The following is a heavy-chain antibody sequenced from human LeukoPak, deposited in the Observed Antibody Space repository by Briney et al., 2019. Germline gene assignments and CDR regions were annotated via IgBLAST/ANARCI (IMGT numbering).Heavy chain of an antibody. CDR3: ARDLSFWARGLGTRYFDY. D-gene: IGHD3-3*01. Sequence: GGSLRLSCAASGFTVSSNYMSWVRQAPGKGLEWVSIIYSGGSTFYADSVKGRFTISRDNSKNTLYLQMNSLRSDDTAVYYCARDLSFWARGLGTRYFDYWGQGTLVTVSS. CDR1: GFTVSSNY. V-gene: IGHV3-53*05. J-gene: IGHJ4*02. CDR2: IYSGGST.